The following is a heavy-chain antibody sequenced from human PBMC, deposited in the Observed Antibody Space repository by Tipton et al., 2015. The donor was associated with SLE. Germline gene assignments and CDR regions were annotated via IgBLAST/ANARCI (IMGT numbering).Heavy chain of an antibody. D-gene: IGHD3-10*01. J-gene: IGHJ6*02. CDR3: ASGARSDYYGMDV. Sequence: QLVQSGAEVKKPGASVKVSCKASGYTFTGYYMHWVRQAPGQGLEWMGRIIPIFPTSNSAQKFQGRVTITADESTSTAYMELSSLRSEDTAIYYCASGARSDYYGMDVWGQGTTVAVSS. CDR2: IIPIFPTS. CDR1: GYTFTGYY. V-gene: IGHV1-69*18.